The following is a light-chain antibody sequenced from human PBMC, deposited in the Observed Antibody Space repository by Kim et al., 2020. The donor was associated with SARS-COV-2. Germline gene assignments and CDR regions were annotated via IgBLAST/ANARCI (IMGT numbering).Light chain of an antibody. CDR3: SSYTSSSTVV. CDR2: DVS. V-gene: IGLV2-14*03. Sequence: GQSITISCPGTSSDVGGYNYVSWYQQHPGKAPKLMIYDVSNRPSGVSNRFSGSKSGNTASLTISGLRAEDEADYYCSSYTSSSTVVFGGGTQLTVL. CDR1: SSDVGGYNY. J-gene: IGLJ2*01.